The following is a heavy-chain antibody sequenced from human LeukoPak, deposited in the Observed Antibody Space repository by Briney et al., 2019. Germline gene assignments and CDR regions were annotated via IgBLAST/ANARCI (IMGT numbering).Heavy chain of an antibody. CDR3: ARVTSNGIDP. Sequence: GGSLRLSCAVSGFTFSNYGMNWVRQAPEKGLEWVSFISTSSITIYYADSVKGRFTISRDNAKNSLFLQMNSLRDDDTAVYYCARVTSNGIDPWGQGTLVTVSS. CDR2: ISTSSITI. J-gene: IGHJ5*02. CDR1: GFTFSNYG. V-gene: IGHV3-48*02.